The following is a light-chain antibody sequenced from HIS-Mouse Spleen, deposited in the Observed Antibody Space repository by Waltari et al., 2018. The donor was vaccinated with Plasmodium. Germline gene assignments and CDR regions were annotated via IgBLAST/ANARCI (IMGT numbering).Light chain of an antibody. J-gene: IGKJ3*01. Sequence: EIVMTQSPATLSVSPGERATLSCRASQSVSSNLPWYQQKPGQAPRLHIYGASTRATGIPARFSGSGSGTEFTLTISSLQSEDFAVYYCQQYNNWSFTFGPGTKVDIK. CDR2: GAS. CDR3: QQYNNWSFT. V-gene: IGKV3-15*01. CDR1: QSVSSN.